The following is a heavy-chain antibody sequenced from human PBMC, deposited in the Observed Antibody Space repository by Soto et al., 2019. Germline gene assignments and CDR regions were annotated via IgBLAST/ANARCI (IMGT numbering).Heavy chain of an antibody. J-gene: IGHJ5*02. CDR2: IFSNDEQ. V-gene: IGHV2-26*01. D-gene: IGHD3-16*01. CDR3: ARIGEMIQTYGFDP. CDR1: VCSLSNARMG. Sequence: QVTLKESGPVLVTPTETLTLTCTVSVCSLSNARMGVSWIRQPTGHALEWLAHIFSNDEQSYSTSLKSSLTISTDNSKGQVVLTMTNMDPLDTSTYYCARIGEMIQTYGFDPWFQGAMVAVS.